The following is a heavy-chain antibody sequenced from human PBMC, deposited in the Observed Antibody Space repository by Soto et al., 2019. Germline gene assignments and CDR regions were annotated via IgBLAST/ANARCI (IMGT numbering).Heavy chain of an antibody. D-gene: IGHD2-2*01. Sequence: QVQLVQSGAEVKKPGASVKVSCKASGYTFTGYYMHWVRQAPGQGLEWMGWINPNSGGTNYAQKFQGWVTMTRDTSISTAYMELSRLRSDDTAVYYCARAPAVRYYYYGMDVWGQGTTVTVSS. CDR3: ARAPAVRYYYYGMDV. J-gene: IGHJ6*02. CDR1: GYTFTGYY. CDR2: INPNSGGT. V-gene: IGHV1-2*04.